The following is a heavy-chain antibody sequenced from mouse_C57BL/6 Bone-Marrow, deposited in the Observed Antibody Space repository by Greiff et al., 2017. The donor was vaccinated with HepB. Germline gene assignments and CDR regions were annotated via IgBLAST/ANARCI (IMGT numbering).Heavy chain of an antibody. Sequence: VKLVESDAELVKPGASVKISCKVSGYTFTDHTIHWMKQRPEQGLEWIGYIYPRDGSTKYNEKFKGKATLTADKSSSTAYMQLNSLTSEDSAVYFCARGRAIYYYLFAYWGQGTLVTVSA. CDR1: GYTFTDHT. J-gene: IGHJ3*01. D-gene: IGHD1-1*01. CDR2: IYPRDGST. V-gene: IGHV1-78*01. CDR3: ARGRAIYYYLFAY.